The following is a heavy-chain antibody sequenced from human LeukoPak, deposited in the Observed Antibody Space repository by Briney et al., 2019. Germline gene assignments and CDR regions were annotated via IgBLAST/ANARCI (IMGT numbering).Heavy chain of an antibody. J-gene: IGHJ6*02. V-gene: IGHV3-30*18. CDR3: AKDLQGYYGMDV. Sequence: PGGSLRLSCAASGFTFSSYGMHWVRQAPGKGLEGVAVISYDGSNKYYADSVKGRFTISRDNSKNTLYLQMNSLRAEDTAVYYCAKDLQGYYGMDVWGQGTTVTDSS. CDR1: GFTFSSYG. CDR2: ISYDGSNK.